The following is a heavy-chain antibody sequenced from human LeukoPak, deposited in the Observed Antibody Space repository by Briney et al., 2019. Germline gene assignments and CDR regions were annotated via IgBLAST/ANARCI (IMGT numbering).Heavy chain of an antibody. CDR2: ISGSGGST. CDR3: AKGVDDYGGKRGAFDI. CDR1: GFTFSSYA. Sequence: GGSLRLSCAASGFTFSSYAMSWVRQAPGKGLEWVSAISGSGGSTYYADSVKGRFTISRDNSKNTLYLQMNSLRAEDTAVYYCAKGVDDYGGKRGAFDIWGQGTMVTVSS. J-gene: IGHJ3*02. D-gene: IGHD4-23*01. V-gene: IGHV3-23*01.